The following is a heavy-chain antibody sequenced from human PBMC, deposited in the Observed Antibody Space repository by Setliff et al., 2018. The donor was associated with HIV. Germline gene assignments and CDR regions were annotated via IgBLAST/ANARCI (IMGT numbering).Heavy chain of an antibody. D-gene: IGHD2-15*01. CDR2: ISGSGGST. Sequence: PGGSLRLSCAASGFTFDDYGMSWVRQAPGKGLEWVSAISGSGGSTYYADSVKGRFTISRDDSKNTLYLQMNSLKTEDTAVYYCTTEFAVVAALDAFDIWGQGTMVT. CDR1: GFTFDDYG. CDR3: TTEFAVVAALDAFDI. J-gene: IGHJ3*02. V-gene: IGHV3-23*01.